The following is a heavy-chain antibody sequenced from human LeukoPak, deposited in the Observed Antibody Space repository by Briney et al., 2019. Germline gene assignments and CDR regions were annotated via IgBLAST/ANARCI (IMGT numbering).Heavy chain of an antibody. J-gene: IGHJ4*02. CDR1: GFTFRSFG. V-gene: IGHV3-23*01. Sequence: GGSLRLSCAASGFTFRSFGMSWVRQAPGKGLEWVSAITGSGGSTYYADSVKGRFTISRDNSKNTLYLQMNSLRAEDTAVYYCAKGKRGVAGTYFDYWGQGTLVTVSS. CDR2: ITGSGGST. CDR3: AKGKRGVAGTYFDY. D-gene: IGHD6-19*01.